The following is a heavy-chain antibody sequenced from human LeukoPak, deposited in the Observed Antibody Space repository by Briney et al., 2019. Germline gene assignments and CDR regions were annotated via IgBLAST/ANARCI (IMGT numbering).Heavy chain of an antibody. D-gene: IGHD3-22*01. CDR2: ISGSGRST. CDR3: AKDPPVINMIAPTFDY. CDR1: GFTFSSYA. J-gene: IGHJ4*02. Sequence: PGGSLRLSCAASGFTFSSYAMSWVRQAPGKGLEWVSTISGSGRSTYYADSVKGRFTISRDNSKNTLYLQMNSLRAEDTAVYYCAKDPPVINMIAPTFDYWGQGTLVTVSS. V-gene: IGHV3-23*01.